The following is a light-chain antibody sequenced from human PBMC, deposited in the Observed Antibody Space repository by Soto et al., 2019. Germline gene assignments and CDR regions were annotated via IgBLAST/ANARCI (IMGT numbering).Light chain of an antibody. CDR1: SSDVGGYND. CDR2: DVS. J-gene: IGLJ2*01. CDR3: SSSTTGSTTVV. Sequence: QSALTQPASVSGSPGQSITISCTGTSSDVGGYNDVSWYQQHPGKAPKFMIYDVSTRPSGVSDRFSGSKSGNTASLTISGLQAEDEADYYCSSSTTGSTTVVFGGGTKVTVL. V-gene: IGLV2-14*01.